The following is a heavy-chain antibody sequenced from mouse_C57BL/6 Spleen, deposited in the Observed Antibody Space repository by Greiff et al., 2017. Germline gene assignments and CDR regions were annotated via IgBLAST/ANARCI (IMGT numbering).Heavy chain of an antibody. CDR3: ARPYDYDVDYFDY. J-gene: IGHJ2*01. CDR2: IYPGDGDT. D-gene: IGHD2-4*01. CDR1: GYAFSSYW. V-gene: IGHV1-80*01. Sequence: VQLQQSGAELVKPGASVKISCKASGYAFSSYWMNWVKQRPGKGLEWIGQIYPGDGDTNYNGKFKGKATLTADKSSSLSYMQLSSLTSEDSAVYFCARPYDYDVDYFDYWGQGTTLTVSS.